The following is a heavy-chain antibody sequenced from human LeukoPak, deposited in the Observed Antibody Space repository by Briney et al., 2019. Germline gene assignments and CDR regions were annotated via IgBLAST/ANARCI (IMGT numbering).Heavy chain of an antibody. D-gene: IGHD3-22*01. V-gene: IGHV1-18*01. CDR3: ARGLDLGSRGYYYFDYHYYYMDV. CDR1: GYTFTNYG. CDR2: ISAYTGDT. J-gene: IGHJ6*03. Sequence: ASVKVSCKASGYTFTNYGITWVRQAPGQGLEWMGWISAYTGDTHYAQKLQGRVAMTTDTSRRTVYMELRSLRHDDTAVYYCARGLDLGSRGYYYFDYHYYYMDVWGKGTPVAVSS.